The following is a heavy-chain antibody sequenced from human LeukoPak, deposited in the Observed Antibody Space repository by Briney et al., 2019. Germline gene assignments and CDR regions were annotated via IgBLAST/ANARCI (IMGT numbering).Heavy chain of an antibody. CDR3: AREGYCSGGSCYSDGYYYYGMDV. J-gene: IGHJ6*04. CDR2: ISAYNGNT. V-gene: IGHV1-18*04. D-gene: IGHD2-15*01. CDR1: GYTFTSYG. Sequence: GASVKVSCKASGYTFTSYGISWVRQAPGQGLEWMGWISAYNGNTNYAQKLQGRVTMITDTSTSTAYMELRSLRSDVTAVYYCAREGYCSGGSCYSDGYYYYGMDVWGKGTTVTVSS.